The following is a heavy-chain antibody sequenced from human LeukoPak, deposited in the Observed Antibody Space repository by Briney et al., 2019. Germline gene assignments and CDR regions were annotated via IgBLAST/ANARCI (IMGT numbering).Heavy chain of an antibody. V-gene: IGHV3-30-3*01. CDR2: ISYAGSNK. CDR1: GFTFSSYA. Sequence: GGSLRLSCAASGFTFSSYAMSWVRQAPGKGLEWVAVISYAGSNKYYADSVKGRFTISRDNSKNTLYLQMNSLRAEDTAVYYCARAVDTGSPYLDYWGQGTLVTVSS. J-gene: IGHJ4*02. D-gene: IGHD5-18*01. CDR3: ARAVDTGSPYLDY.